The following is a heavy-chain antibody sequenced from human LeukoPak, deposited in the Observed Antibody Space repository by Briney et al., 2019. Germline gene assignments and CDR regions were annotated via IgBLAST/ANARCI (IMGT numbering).Heavy chain of an antibody. CDR2: INPSGGST. CDR3: AREKDARLLWFGELLPNHAFDI. D-gene: IGHD3-10*01. V-gene: IGHV1-46*01. Sequence: ASVKVSCKASGYTFTSYYMHWVRQAPGQGLEWMGIINPSGGSTSYAQKFQGRVTMTRDTSTSTVYMELSSLRSEDTAVYYCAREKDARLLWFGELLPNHAFDIWGQGTMVTVSS. J-gene: IGHJ3*02. CDR1: GYTFTSYY.